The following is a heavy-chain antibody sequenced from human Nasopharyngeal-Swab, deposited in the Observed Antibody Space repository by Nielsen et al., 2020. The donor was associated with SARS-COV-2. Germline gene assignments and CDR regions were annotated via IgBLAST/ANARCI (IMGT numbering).Heavy chain of an antibody. CDR1: GGSVSGSS. D-gene: IGHD2-21*01. Sequence: SETLSLTCGVYGGSVSGSSWSWIRQPQGRGLEWIGDLTHDGSTTYNASFRGRSAITSDRSSNQVSLRVNSMTAADSALYFCARGGLSYYYYPLDVWGQGTTVTVSS. CDR3: ARGGLSYYYYPLDV. J-gene: IGHJ6*02. V-gene: IGHV4-34*01. CDR2: LTHDGST.